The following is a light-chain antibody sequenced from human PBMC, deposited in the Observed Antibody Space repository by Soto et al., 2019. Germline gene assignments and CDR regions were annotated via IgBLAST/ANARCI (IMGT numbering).Light chain of an antibody. CDR2: AAS. V-gene: IGKV3-20*01. J-gene: IGKJ2*01. Sequence: EIVLTQSPGTLSLSPGERATLSCRASQSISSSYLAWYQQKPGQAPRLLIYAASSRATGIPDRFSVSGSGTDFTLTISSLETEDCAVYYCEQYGSSSYTFGQGTQLEIK. CDR3: EQYGSSSYT. CDR1: QSISSSY.